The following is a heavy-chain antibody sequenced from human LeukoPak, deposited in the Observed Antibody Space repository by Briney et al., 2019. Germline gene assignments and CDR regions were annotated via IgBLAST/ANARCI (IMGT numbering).Heavy chain of an antibody. J-gene: IGHJ4*02. Sequence: PGGSLRLSCAASGFIFSSYVMHWVRQAPGKGLEWVAFIGHDGGNINSADSVKGRFTISRDNSRSTLSLQMINLRPEDTAVHYCVKDFNWGFDYWGQGTLVTVSS. CDR3: VKDFNWGFDY. CDR1: GFIFSSYV. D-gene: IGHD7-27*01. V-gene: IGHV3-30*02. CDR2: IGHDGGNI.